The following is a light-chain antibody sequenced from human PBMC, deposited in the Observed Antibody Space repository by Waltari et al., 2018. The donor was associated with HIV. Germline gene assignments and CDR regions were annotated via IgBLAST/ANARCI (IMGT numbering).Light chain of an antibody. Sequence: QPVLTQPLSASEPPGQSLNVSCSGGNPTIGRHYVFWYQQVTNMAPKLIVDINDQRPSGVSDRFSGSRSGTSASLVISGLRAEDEAHYYCASWDDGLRGHVFGSGTTVFV. CDR1: NPTIGRHY. CDR3: ASWDDGLRGHV. J-gene: IGLJ1*01. V-gene: IGLV1-47*01. CDR2: IND.